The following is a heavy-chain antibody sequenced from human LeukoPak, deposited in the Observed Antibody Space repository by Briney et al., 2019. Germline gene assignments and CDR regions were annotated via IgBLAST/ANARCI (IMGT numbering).Heavy chain of an antibody. Sequence: GGSLRLSCVVSGFDFSGFSMSWVRQAPGKGLEWVAIMDEYGSDIFYVESVKGRFIISRANARNSLYLQMNNLRAEDTAVYYCARPTTGDRTAFDIWGQGTMVTVSS. D-gene: IGHD7-27*01. J-gene: IGHJ3*02. CDR3: ARPTTGDRTAFDI. CDR1: GFDFSGFS. CDR2: MDEYGSDI. V-gene: IGHV3-7*01.